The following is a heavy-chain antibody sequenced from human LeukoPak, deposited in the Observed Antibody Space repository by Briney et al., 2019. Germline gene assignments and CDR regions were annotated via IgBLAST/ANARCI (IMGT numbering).Heavy chain of an antibody. CDR1: GYTFTNYT. V-gene: IGHV1-18*01. J-gene: IGHJ4*02. CDR3: ARTSGNYYVFDY. Sequence: ASVKVSCKASGYTFTNYTINWVRLVPGQGLEWMGWISAYNGNKIYAQNLQDRVTMTTDTSTNTAYMELRSLRSDDTAVYYCARTSGNYYVFDYWGQGTLVTVSS. D-gene: IGHD1-26*01. CDR2: ISAYNGNK.